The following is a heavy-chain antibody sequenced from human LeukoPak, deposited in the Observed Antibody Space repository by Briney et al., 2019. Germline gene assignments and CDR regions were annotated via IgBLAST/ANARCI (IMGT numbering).Heavy chain of an antibody. D-gene: IGHD3-10*01. CDR1: GFTFSTFW. CDR2: ISSDGSST. CDR3: ARDRGEGLIDY. V-gene: IGHV3-74*01. J-gene: IGHJ4*02. Sequence: PGGSLRLSCAASGFTFSTFWMHWVRQTPGKGLVWVSRISSDGSSTTYADSVKGRFTISRDNAKNTLYLQMNSLRVEDTAVYYCARDRGEGLIDYWGQGTLVTVSS.